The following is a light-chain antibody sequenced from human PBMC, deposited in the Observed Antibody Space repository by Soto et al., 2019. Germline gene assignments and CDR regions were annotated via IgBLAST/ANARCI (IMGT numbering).Light chain of an antibody. CDR2: GAS. V-gene: IGKV3-20*01. CDR3: QQYGSSLPWT. J-gene: IGKJ1*01. Sequence: EIVLTQSPGTLSLSPGERATLSCRASQSVSSSYLAWYQQKPGQAPRLLIYGASSRATGIPDRFSGSGSGTDFTLTISRLEPEGFAVYYCQQYGSSLPWTFGQGTKVEIK. CDR1: QSVSSSY.